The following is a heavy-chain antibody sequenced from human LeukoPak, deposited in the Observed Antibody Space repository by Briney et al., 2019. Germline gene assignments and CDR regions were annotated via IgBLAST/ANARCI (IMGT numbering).Heavy chain of an antibody. Sequence: PGRSLRLSCAASGFTFSHYAMHWVRQAPGKGLEWVAVISYDGNHKYYADSMKGRFTISRDNSKNTLYVQMNSLRAEDTAVYYCARARNGTLKYWGQGTLVTVCS. CDR2: ISYDGNHK. V-gene: IGHV3-30*01. J-gene: IGHJ4*02. CDR3: ARARNGTLKY. CDR1: GFTFSHYA. D-gene: IGHD1-26*01.